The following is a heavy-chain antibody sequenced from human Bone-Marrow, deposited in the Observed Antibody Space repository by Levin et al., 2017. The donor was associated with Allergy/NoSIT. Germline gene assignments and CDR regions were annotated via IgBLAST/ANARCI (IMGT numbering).Heavy chain of an antibody. CDR1: GGSVSSSSYY. Sequence: SQTLSLTCTVSGGSVSSSSYYWGWIRQPPGKGLEWIGSIYYSGNTYYNPSLKSRVTISVDTSKNQFSLKLTSVTAADTAVEYCARTLDSSSWLMFDYWGQGTLVTVSS. J-gene: IGHJ4*02. CDR3: ARTLDSSSWLMFDY. D-gene: IGHD6-13*01. V-gene: IGHV4-39*01. CDR2: IYYSGNT.